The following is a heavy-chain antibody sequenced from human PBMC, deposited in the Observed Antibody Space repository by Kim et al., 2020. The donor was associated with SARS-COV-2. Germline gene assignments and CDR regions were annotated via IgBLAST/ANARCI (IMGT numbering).Heavy chain of an antibody. Sequence: GGSLRLSCAASGFTFSSYGMHWVRQAPGKGLEWVAVISYDGSNKYYADSVKGRFTISRDNSKNTLYLQMNSLRAEDTAVYYCAKDSAYYDIWTGYYTREKAYYYVYYGMVVWGHGTTVTVSS. D-gene: IGHD3-9*01. J-gene: IGHJ6*02. CDR1: GFTFSSYG. V-gene: IGHV3-30*18. CDR2: ISYDGSNK. CDR3: AKDSAYYDIWTGYYTREKAYYYVYYGMVV.